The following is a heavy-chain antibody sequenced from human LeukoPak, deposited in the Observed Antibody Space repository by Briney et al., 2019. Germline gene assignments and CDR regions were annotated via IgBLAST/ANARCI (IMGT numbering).Heavy chain of an antibody. CDR3: AKAPGAFDI. V-gene: IGHV3-66*01. CDR1: GFTFSNNY. J-gene: IGHJ3*02. CDR2: SYSGGST. Sequence: GGSLRLSCAASGFTFSNNYMTWVRQAPGKGLEWVSLSYSGGSTYYADSVKGRFTISRDNSKNTVYLQRNSLRAEDTAVYYCAKAPGAFDIWGQGTMVTVCS.